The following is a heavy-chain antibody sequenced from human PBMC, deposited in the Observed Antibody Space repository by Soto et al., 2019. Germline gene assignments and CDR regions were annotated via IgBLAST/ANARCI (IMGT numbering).Heavy chain of an antibody. V-gene: IGHV4-31*03. CDR1: GGSISSGGYY. CDR3: ARDSSRLYCSSTSCYVSNSLRGMDV. D-gene: IGHD2-2*01. J-gene: IGHJ6*02. CDR2: IYYSGST. Sequence: PSETLSLTCTVSGGSISSGGYYWSWIRQHPGKGLEWIGYIYYSGSTYYNPSLKSRVTISVDTSKNQFSLKLSSVTAADTAVYYCARDSSRLYCSSTSCYVSNSLRGMDVWGQGTTVTVSS.